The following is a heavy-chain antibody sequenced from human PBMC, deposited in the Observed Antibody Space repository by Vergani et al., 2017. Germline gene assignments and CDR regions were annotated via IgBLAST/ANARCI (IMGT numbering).Heavy chain of an antibody. V-gene: IGHV3-NL1*01. J-gene: IGHJ6*02. CDR1: GFTFSSYG. CDR3: ARDRVDIVATTAYYYYDYGMDV. D-gene: IGHD5-12*01. CDR2: IYSGGST. Sequence: QVQLVESGGGVVQPGRSPRLSCAASGFTFSSYGMHWVRQAPGKGLEWVAVIYSGGSTYYAGSVKGRFTISRHNSKNTLYLQMNSLRAEDTAVYYCARDRVDIVATTAYYYYDYGMDVWGQGTTVTVSS.